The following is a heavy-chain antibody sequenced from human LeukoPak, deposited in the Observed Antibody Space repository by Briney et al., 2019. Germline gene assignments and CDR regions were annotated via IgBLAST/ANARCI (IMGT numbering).Heavy chain of an antibody. CDR2: IYYSGST. CDR3: ARAVDTAMAVDY. J-gene: IGHJ4*02. D-gene: IGHD5-18*01. Sequence: SETLSLACTVSGGSISSGDYYWSWIRQPPGTGLEWIGYIYYSGSTYYNPSLKSRVTISVDTSKNQFSLKLSSVTAADTAVYYCARAVDTAMAVDYWGQGTLVTVSS. V-gene: IGHV4-30-4*01. CDR1: GGSISSGDYY.